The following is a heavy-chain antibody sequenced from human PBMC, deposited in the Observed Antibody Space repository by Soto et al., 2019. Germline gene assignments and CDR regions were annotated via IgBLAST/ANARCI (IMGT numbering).Heavy chain of an antibody. CDR3: AKGPVYSSGWLGN. D-gene: IGHD6-19*01. CDR1: GFTFSSYA. V-gene: IGHV3-23*01. J-gene: IGHJ4*02. Sequence: EVPLLESGGGLVQPGGSLRLSCAASGFTFSSYAMSWVRQAPGKGLEWVSAISGSGGSTYYADSVKGRFTISRDNSKNTLYLQMNSLRAEDTAVYYCAKGPVYSSGWLGNWGQGTLVTVSS. CDR2: ISGSGGST.